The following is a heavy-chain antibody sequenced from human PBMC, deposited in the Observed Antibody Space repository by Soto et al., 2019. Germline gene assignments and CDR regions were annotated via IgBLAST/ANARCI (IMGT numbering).Heavy chain of an antibody. D-gene: IGHD6-19*01. V-gene: IGHV4-39*01. CDR1: GGSISSSSYY. J-gene: IGHJ4*02. CDR2: IYYSGRT. Sequence: SETLSLTCTVSGGSISSSSYYWVWIRQPPGKGLEWIGSIYYSGRTYYNPSLKSRVTISVDPSKNQFSLKLSSVTAADTAVYYCARQGSGWYLVVYWGQGTLVTVSS. CDR3: ARQGSGWYLVVY.